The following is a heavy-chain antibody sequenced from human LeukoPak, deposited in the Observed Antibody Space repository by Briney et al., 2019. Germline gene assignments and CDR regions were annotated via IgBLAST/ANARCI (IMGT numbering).Heavy chain of an antibody. J-gene: IGHJ4*02. CDR2: ISYDGSNK. CDR3: ARGGIGYDSSGYYFPPLDY. Sequence: GGSLRLSCAASGFTFSSYAMHWVRQAPGKGLEWVAVISYDGSNKYYADSVKGRFTISRDNSKNTLYLQMNSLRAEDTAVYYCARGGIGYDSSGYYFPPLDYWGQGTLVTVSS. D-gene: IGHD3-22*01. CDR1: GFTFSSYA. V-gene: IGHV3-30*04.